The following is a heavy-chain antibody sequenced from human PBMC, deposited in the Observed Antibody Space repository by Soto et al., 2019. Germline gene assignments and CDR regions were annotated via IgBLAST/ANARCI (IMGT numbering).Heavy chain of an antibody. CDR3: ATPLKQITIFCLFTPYHHYLMAF. V-gene: IGHV1-69*01. J-gene: IGHJ6*02. D-gene: IGHD3-3*01. CDR2: VIPIFGTA. Sequence: ASGKVECKGSGGPESRYRVSWARQASGQGLEWMGGVIPIFGTANYAQKFQGRVTITADESTSTAYMELSSLRSEDTAVYYCATPLKQITIFCLFTPYHHYLMAFSGQRSTDTVSS. CDR1: GGPESRYR.